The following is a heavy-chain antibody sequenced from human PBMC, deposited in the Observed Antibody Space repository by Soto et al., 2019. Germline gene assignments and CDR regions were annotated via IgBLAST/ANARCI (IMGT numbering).Heavy chain of an antibody. Sequence: SVKVSCKASGYTFTSYALHWVRQAPGQRLEWMGWVNAGDGKTKYSQKFQGRVTITRDTSASTVYLVLSSLTSEDTAVYYCARGIWNDHTYYYDSWGQRTLVTVSS. J-gene: IGHJ4*02. V-gene: IGHV1-3*01. CDR3: ARGIWNDHTYYYDS. D-gene: IGHD1-1*01. CDR1: GYTFTSYA. CDR2: VNAGDGKT.